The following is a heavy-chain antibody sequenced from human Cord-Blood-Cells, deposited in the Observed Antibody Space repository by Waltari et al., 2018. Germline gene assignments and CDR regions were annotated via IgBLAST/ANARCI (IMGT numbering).Heavy chain of an antibody. V-gene: IGHV4-39*01. J-gene: IGHJ4*02. D-gene: IGHD3-16*01. CDR2: IYYSGRT. Sequence: QLQLQESGPGLVKPSETLSLTCTVSGGSISSSSSYWGWIRQPPGKGLEWIGSIYYSGRTYYNPSLKSRVTISVDTSKNQFSLKLSSVTAADTAVYYCARHGPTRPASWGDYWGQGTLVTVSS. CDR1: GGSISSSSSY. CDR3: ARHGPTRPASWGDY.